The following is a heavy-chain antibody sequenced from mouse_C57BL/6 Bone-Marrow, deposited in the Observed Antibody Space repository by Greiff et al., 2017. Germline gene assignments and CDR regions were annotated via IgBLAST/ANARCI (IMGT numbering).Heavy chain of an antibody. J-gene: IGHJ1*03. CDR2: ILPSIGRT. CDR1: DSEVFPIAY. CDR3: ARRRYYYGSSYWYFDV. D-gene: IGHD1-1*01. V-gene: IGHV15-2*01. Sequence: QVHVKQSGSELRSPGSSVKLSCKDFDSEVFPIAYMSWVRQKPGHGFEWIGGILPSIGRTIYGEKFEDKATLDADTLSNTAYLGLNSLTSEDSAIYYCARRRYYYGSSYWYFDVWGTGTTVTVSS.